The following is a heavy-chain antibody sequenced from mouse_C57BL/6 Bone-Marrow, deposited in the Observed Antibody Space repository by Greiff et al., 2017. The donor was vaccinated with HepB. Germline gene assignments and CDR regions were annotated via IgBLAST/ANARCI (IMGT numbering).Heavy chain of an antibody. V-gene: IGHV1-54*01. CDR1: GYAFTNYL. Sequence: QVQLKESGAELVRPGTSVKVSCKASGYAFTNYLIEWVKQRPGQGLEWIGVINHGSGGTNSNEKFKGKATLTADKSSSTAYMHLSSLTSEDSAVYFCARDYCSSYVRFAYWGQGTLVTVSA. CDR3: ARDYCSSYVRFAY. J-gene: IGHJ3*01. CDR2: INHGSGGT. D-gene: IGHD1-1*01.